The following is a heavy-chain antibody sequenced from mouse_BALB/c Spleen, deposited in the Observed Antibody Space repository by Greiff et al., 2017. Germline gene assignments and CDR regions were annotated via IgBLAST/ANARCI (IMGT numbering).Heavy chain of an antibody. CDR3: ARWNYGRIDY. D-gene: IGHD1-1*01. CDR1: GFTFSSFG. J-gene: IGHJ2*01. V-gene: IGHV5-17*02. CDR2: ISSGSSTI. Sequence: EVHLVESGGGLVQPGGSRKLSCAASGFTFSSFGMHWVRQAPEKGLEWVAYISSGSSTIYYADTVKGRFTISRDNPKNTLFLQMTSLRSEDTAMYYCARWNYGRIDYWGQGTTLTVSS.